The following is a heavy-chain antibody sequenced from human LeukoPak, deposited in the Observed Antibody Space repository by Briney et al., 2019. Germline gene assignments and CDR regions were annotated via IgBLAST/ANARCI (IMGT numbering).Heavy chain of an antibody. D-gene: IGHD2-2*01. J-gene: IGHJ4*02. Sequence: PSETLSLTXTVSGGSISSYYWSWIRQPPGKGLEWIGYIYYSGSTNYNPSLKSRVTISVDTSKNQFSLKLSSVTAADTAVYYCARNLPMPHRPSYYFDYWGQGTLVTVSS. CDR1: GGSISSYY. V-gene: IGHV4-59*01. CDR3: ARNLPMPHRPSYYFDY. CDR2: IYYSGST.